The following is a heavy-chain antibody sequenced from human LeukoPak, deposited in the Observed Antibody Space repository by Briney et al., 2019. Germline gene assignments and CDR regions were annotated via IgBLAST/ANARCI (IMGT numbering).Heavy chain of an antibody. D-gene: IGHD6-6*01. CDR1: GYPINIDYS. V-gene: IGHV4-38-2*02. CDR3: ARVSIAARWRFDP. J-gene: IGHJ5*02. CDR2: IYHSGST. Sequence: SETLSLTCFVSGYPINIDYSWGWIRQSPGKGLEWIGSIYHSGSTYYNPSLKSRVTISVDTSKNQFSLKLSSVTAADTAVYYCARVSIAARWRFDPWGQGTLVTVSS.